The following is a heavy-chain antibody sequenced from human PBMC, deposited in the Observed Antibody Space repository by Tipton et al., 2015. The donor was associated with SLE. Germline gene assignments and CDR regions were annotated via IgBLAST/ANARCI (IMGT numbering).Heavy chain of an antibody. D-gene: IGHD2-15*01. J-gene: IGHJ4*02. CDR2: INPSDRST. V-gene: IGHV1-46*01. CDR3: ARNPEGYCSGGRCYGLDY. CDR1: GYTLTSYY. Sequence: QSGAEVKKPGASVKVSCKASGYTLTSYYVHWVRQAPGQGLEWMGRINPSDRSTTYAPKFQGRITMTRDLYTNTVYMELSSLRSDDTAIYYCARNPEGYCSGGRCYGLDYWGQGTLVTVSS.